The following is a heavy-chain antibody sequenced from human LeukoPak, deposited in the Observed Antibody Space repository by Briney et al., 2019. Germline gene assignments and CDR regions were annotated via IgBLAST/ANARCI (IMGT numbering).Heavy chain of an antibody. CDR2: FVAEDNDI. J-gene: IGHJ5*01. D-gene: IGHD4-17*01. CDR1: GHTLNKLA. CDR3: ATDPGYGEYAEGWLDS. Sequence: ASVKVSCKVSGHTLNKLAMQWVRQTPGKGLEWMGGFVAEDNDIVYAETLKGRVTMTEDTSTETAYMELRSLRGDDTAMYYCATDPGYGEYAEGWLDSWGQGTLVIVSS. V-gene: IGHV1-24*01.